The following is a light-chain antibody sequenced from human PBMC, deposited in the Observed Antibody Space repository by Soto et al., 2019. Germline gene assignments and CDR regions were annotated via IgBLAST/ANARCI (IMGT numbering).Light chain of an antibody. V-gene: IGKV1-39*01. Sequence: DIQLTQSPSSVSVSVGDSVTITCRSSQTIGNYVNWYQQKPGKAPEVVIYKTSTLQSGAPSRFRGSGSGTDFTLTIDSLQPEDVATYYCQQSSRAPVTFGQGTRLDIK. CDR3: QQSSRAPVT. CDR1: QTIGNY. CDR2: KTS. J-gene: IGKJ5*01.